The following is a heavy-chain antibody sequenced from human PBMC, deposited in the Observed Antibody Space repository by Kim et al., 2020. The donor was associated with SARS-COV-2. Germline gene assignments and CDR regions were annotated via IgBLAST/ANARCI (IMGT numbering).Heavy chain of an antibody. CDR2: VSDDEYKK. V-gene: IGHV3-30*18. CDR3: AKGRAPLGVSGLRGLMDV. D-gene: IGHD6-19*01. Sequence: GGSLRLSCVGSGFTFSTHGVLWIRQAPGKGLEWVAVVSDDEYKKYYLESVKGRFSISRDNSKNTLYLQMDSLRPEDTAVYYCAKGRAPLGVSGLRGLMDVWGQGTTVIVSS. CDR1: GFTFSTHG. J-gene: IGHJ6*02.